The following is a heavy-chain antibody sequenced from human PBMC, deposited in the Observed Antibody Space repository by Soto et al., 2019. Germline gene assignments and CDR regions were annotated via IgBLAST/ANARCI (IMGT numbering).Heavy chain of an antibody. CDR3: AIAPDEDYYYDSSGYPPDY. D-gene: IGHD3-22*01. V-gene: IGHV3-21*01. CDR1: GYTHTFNTYA. CDR2: ISSSSSYI. J-gene: IGHJ4*01. Sequence: GGSLRLSCAGSGYTHTFNTYAMNWVRQAPGKGLEWVSSISSSSSYIYYADSVKGRFTISRDNGKNSLYLQMNSLRAEYTAVYYCAIAPDEDYYYDSSGYPPDYSAHGTPVPVSS.